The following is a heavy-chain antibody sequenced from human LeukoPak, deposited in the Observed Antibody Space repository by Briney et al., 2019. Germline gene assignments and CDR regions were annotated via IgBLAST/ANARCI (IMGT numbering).Heavy chain of an antibody. D-gene: IGHD2-15*01. CDR1: GGSISSSSYY. CDR3: ARDGDFCSGGSCYSVSFDY. CDR2: IYYSGST. J-gene: IGHJ4*02. V-gene: IGHV4-39*07. Sequence: SETLSLTCTVSGGSISSSSYYWGWIRQPPGKGLEWIGRIYYSGSTYYNPSLKSRVTISVDTSKNQFSLKLSSVTAADTAVYYCARDGDFCSGGSCYSVSFDYWGQGTLVTVPS.